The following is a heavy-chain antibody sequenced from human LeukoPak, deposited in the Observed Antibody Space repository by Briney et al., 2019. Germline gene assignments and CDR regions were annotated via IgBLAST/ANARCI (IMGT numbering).Heavy chain of an antibody. D-gene: IGHD6-13*01. CDR2: IYSGGST. CDR3: AREFPEYSSSWYGYFDY. V-gene: IGHV3-53*01. CDR1: GFTVSSNY. J-gene: IGHJ4*02. Sequence: PGGSLRLSCAASGFTVSSNYMSWVRQAPGKGPEWVSVIYSGGSTYYADSVKGRFTISRDNSKNTLYLPMNSLRAEDTAVYYCAREFPEYSSSWYGYFDYWGQGTLVTVSS.